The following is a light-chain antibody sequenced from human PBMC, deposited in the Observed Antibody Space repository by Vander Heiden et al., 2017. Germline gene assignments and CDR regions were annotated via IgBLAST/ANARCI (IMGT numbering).Light chain of an antibody. V-gene: IGLV1-51*01. CDR1: SSNIGYNS. Sequence: SVLTQPPSVSAAPGQKVTISCSGGSSNIGYNSVAWYQQLQGTAPKFLIYDNNKRPSGIPDRFSGSKSGTSATLDITGLQTGDEAGYYCGAWDSSLSVVLFGGGTKLTVL. J-gene: IGLJ3*02. CDR3: GAWDSSLSVVL. CDR2: DNN.